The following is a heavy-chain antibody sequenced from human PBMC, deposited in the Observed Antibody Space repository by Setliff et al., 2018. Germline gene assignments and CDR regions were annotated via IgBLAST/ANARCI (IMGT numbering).Heavy chain of an antibody. V-gene: IGHV4-31*03. D-gene: IGHD3-3*01. J-gene: IGHJ4*02. Sequence: SETLSLTCTVSGGSISSGGYYWSWIRQHPGKGLEWIGYIYYSGSTYYNPSLKSRVTISVDTSKNQFSLKLSSVTAADTAVYYCAKNYNFWRAYIDYWGQGTLVTVSS. CDR1: GGSISSGGYY. CDR3: AKNYNFWRAYIDY. CDR2: IYYSGST.